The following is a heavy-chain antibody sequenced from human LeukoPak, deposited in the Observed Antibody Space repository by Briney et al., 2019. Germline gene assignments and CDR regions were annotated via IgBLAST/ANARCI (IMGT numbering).Heavy chain of an antibody. CDR2: IHYSGST. CDR1: GGSISSYY. J-gene: IGHJ4*02. D-gene: IGHD2-21*02. CDR3: ARGDLASEVFDY. Sequence: SETLSLTCTVSGGSISSYYWSWIRQPPGKGLEWIGYIHYSGSTNYNPSLKSRVTISVDTSKNQFSLKLSSVTAADTAVYYCARGDLASEVFDYWGQGTLVTVSS. V-gene: IGHV4-59*08.